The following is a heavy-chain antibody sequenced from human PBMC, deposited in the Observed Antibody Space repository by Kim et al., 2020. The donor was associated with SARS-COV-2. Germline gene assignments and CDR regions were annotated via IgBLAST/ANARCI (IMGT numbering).Heavy chain of an antibody. V-gene: IGHV5-51*01. CDR3: ARSFKDSGYAGDYYYYYGMDV. Sequence: GESLKISCKGSGYSFTSYWIGWVRQMPGKGLEWMGIIYPGDSDTRYSPSFQGQVTISADKSISTAYLQWSSLKASDTAMYYCARSFKDSGYAGDYYYYYGMDVLGRGTTVTVSS. J-gene: IGHJ6*02. D-gene: IGHD5-12*01. CDR1: GYSFTSYW. CDR2: IYPGDSDT.